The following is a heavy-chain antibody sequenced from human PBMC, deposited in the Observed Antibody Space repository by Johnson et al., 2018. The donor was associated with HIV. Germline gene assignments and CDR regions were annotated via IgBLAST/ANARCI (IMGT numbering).Heavy chain of an antibody. CDR2: LSYDASNK. CDR3: ARVGRGLGTEDAFDI. CDR1: GFTFSTYA. Sequence: QMLLVESGGGVVQPGRSLRLSCAASGFTFSTYAMHWVRQPPGKGLEWVAALSYDASNKYYADSVKGRFTISRDNSKNTLYLQMNSLRAEATAVYYCARVGRGLGTEDAFDIWGQGTMVTVSS. J-gene: IGHJ3*02. D-gene: IGHD1-14*01. V-gene: IGHV3-30-3*01.